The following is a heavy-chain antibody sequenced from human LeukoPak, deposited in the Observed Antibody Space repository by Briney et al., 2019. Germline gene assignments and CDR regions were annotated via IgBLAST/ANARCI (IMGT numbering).Heavy chain of an antibody. Sequence: PSETLSLTCTVSGGSISSHYWSWIRQPPGKGLEWIGYIYTSGSTNYNPSLKSRVTISVDTSKNQFSLKLSSVTAADTAVYYCARRHDAFDIWGQGTMVTVSS. CDR1: GGSISSHY. J-gene: IGHJ3*02. CDR3: ARRHDAFDI. CDR2: IYTSGST. V-gene: IGHV4-4*09.